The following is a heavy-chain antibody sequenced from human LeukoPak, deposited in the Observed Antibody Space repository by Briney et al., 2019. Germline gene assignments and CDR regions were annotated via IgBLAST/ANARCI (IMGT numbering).Heavy chain of an antibody. Sequence: GGSMRLSCATSGFSFSSYAMSCVRHAPGRGLEWVSSIRSRDDGRYYAASVRGRFTISSDTSRSTLYLQMNSLRAEDAAVYYCAKAPVTSCRGAFCYPFDYWGQGTLVTVSS. V-gene: IGHV3-23*01. D-gene: IGHD2-15*01. J-gene: IGHJ4*02. CDR1: GFSFSSYA. CDR3: AKAPVTSCRGAFCYPFDY. CDR2: IRSRDDGR.